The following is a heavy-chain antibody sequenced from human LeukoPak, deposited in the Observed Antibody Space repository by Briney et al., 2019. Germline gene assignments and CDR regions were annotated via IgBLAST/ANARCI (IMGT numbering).Heavy chain of an antibody. J-gene: IGHJ4*02. Sequence: GGSLRLSCAASGFTFSSYAMSWVRQAPGKGLEWVSAISGSGGSTYYADSVKGRFTISRDNSKNTLYLQMNSPRAEDTAVYYCARDLALTEYYYDSSGYYYFGYWGQGTLVTVSS. CDR1: GFTFSSYA. CDR2: ISGSGGST. V-gene: IGHV3-23*01. D-gene: IGHD3-22*01. CDR3: ARDLALTEYYYDSSGYYYFGY.